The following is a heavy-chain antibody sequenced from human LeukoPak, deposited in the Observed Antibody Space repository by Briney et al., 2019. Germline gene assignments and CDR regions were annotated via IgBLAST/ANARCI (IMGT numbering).Heavy chain of an antibody. CDR3: ARVLSNWGSRQSYYFDY. J-gene: IGHJ4*02. D-gene: IGHD7-27*01. Sequence: SETLSLTCAVYGGSFSGYYWRWIRQPPGKGLEWIGEINHSGSTNYNPSLKSRVTISVDTSKNQFSLKLSSVTAADTAVYYCARVLSNWGSRQSYYFDYWGQGTLVTVSS. V-gene: IGHV4-34*01. CDR2: INHSGST. CDR1: GGSFSGYY.